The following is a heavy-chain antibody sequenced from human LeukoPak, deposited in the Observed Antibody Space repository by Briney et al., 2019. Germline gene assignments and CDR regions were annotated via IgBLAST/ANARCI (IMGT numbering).Heavy chain of an antibody. Sequence: PGESLKISCAASGYTFTDYWIAWVRQVPGIGLEWMGIIFPGDSDTRYSPSFQGQVTISADKSISTAYLQWNTLKASDTAIYYCARTVRLGADSDSLLGYWGQGTSVTVSS. CDR3: ARTVRLGADSDSLLGY. J-gene: IGHJ4*02. CDR2: IFPGDSDT. V-gene: IGHV5-51*01. D-gene: IGHD2-21*02. CDR1: GYTFTDYW.